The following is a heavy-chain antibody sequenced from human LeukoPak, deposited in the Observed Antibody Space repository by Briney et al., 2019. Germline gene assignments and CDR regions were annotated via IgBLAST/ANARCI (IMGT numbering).Heavy chain of an antibody. V-gene: IGHV3-74*01. Sequence: GGSLIHCCAAPVFTFCNYWRHSVRQATGKGLVWVPRINSVGCSTSYADSVKGRFTISRDNAKNTLYLQMNSLRAEDTAVYYCARDRIAAASNWCDPWGEGTLVTVSS. J-gene: IGHJ5*02. D-gene: IGHD6-13*01. CDR1: VFTFCNYW. CDR3: ARDRIAAASNWCDP. CDR2: INSVGCST.